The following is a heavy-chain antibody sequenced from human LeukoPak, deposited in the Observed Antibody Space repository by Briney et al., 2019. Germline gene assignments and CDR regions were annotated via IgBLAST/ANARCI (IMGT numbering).Heavy chain of an antibody. CDR2: ISGSGDNT. D-gene: IGHD1-14*01. J-gene: IGHJ4*02. Sequence: GGSLRLSCAASGFTFSNYAMNWVRQAPGKGLEWVSTISGSGDNTYYADSVKGRFTISRDNAKNSLYLQMNSLRAEDTAVYYCAKAEPASGYDYWGQGTLVTVSS. CDR3: AKAEPASGYDY. CDR1: GFTFSNYA. V-gene: IGHV3-23*01.